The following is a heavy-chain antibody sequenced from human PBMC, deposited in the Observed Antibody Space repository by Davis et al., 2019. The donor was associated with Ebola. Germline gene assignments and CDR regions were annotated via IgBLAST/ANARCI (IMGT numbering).Heavy chain of an antibody. V-gene: IGHV1-2*02. CDR3: ARDRGYSGYDRDFDY. Sequence: GESLKISCAASGYTFTGYYMHWVRQAPGQGLEWMGWINPNSGGTNYAQKFQGRVTMTRDTSISTAYMELSRLRSDDTAVYYCARDRGYSGYDRDFDYWGQGTLVTVSS. CDR2: INPNSGGT. J-gene: IGHJ4*02. D-gene: IGHD5-12*01. CDR1: GYTFTGYY.